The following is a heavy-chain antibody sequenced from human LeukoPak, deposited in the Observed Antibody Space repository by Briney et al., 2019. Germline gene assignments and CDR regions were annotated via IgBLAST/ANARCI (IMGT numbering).Heavy chain of an antibody. J-gene: IGHJ5*02. D-gene: IGHD6-13*01. Sequence: ASVKVSCKASRYTFTGYYMHWVRQAPGQGLEWMGWIDPNSGGTNYAQKFQGRVTMTRDTSISTAYMELSRLRSDDTAVYYCARGVPIAAAGKWSDPWGQGTLVTVSS. CDR2: IDPNSGGT. CDR3: ARGVPIAAAGKWSDP. CDR1: RYTFTGYY. V-gene: IGHV1-2*02.